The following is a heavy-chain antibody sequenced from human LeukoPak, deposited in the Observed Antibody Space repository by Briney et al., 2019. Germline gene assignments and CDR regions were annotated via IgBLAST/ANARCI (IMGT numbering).Heavy chain of an antibody. V-gene: IGHV4-4*07. CDR3: ARDRGYSYAFDY. CDR1: GGSISSYY. J-gene: IGHJ4*02. D-gene: IGHD5-18*01. Sequence: SETLSLTCTVSGGSISSYYWCWIRQPARKGLEWIGRIYTHGSTNYNPSLKSRVNISIDTSKNQLSLKLNSVTAADTSVYYCARDRGYSYAFDYWGQGTLVTVSS. CDR2: IYTHGST.